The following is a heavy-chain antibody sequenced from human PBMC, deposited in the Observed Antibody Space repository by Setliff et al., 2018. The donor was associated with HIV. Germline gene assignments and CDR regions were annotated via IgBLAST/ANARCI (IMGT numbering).Heavy chain of an antibody. Sequence: SETLSLTCTVSGGSISSGNYFWSWIRQPAGKGLEWIGRIYASGSTSYNPSLKSRVTISVDTSKNQFSLKLNSVTALDTAVYYCARSFAPRDSNGWYRFDPWGQGTLVTVSS. CDR2: IYASGST. CDR3: ARSFAPRDSNGWYRFDP. CDR1: GGSISSGNYF. D-gene: IGHD6-19*01. J-gene: IGHJ5*02. V-gene: IGHV4-61*02.